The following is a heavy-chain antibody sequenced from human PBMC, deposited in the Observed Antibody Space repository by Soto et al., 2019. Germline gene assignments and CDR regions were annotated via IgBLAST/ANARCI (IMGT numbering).Heavy chain of an antibody. V-gene: IGHV3-30*18. CDR2: ISYDGSNK. D-gene: IGHD2-2*02. Sequence: QVQLVESGGGLVQPGRSLRLSCAASGFTFSSYGMHWVRQAPGKGLEWVAVISYDGSNKYYADSVKGRFTISRDNSKNTLDLQMNSLRAEDTAGYYCAKDLYGPDYYYYGMDVWGQGTTVPVSS. J-gene: IGHJ6*02. CDR3: AKDLYGPDYYYYGMDV. CDR1: GFTFSSYG.